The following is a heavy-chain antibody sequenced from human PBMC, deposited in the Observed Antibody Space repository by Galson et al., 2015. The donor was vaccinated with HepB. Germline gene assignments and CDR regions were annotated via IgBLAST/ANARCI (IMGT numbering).Heavy chain of an antibody. CDR2: IYVAGST. J-gene: IGHJ4*02. D-gene: IGHD6-19*01. Sequence: SLRLSCAVSGFTVSNNYMSWVRQAPGKGLEWVSVIYVAGSTYYADSVKDRFTISIDNSRNTLYLQMNSLRAEDTAVYYCARGTNSGWYGEYWGQGTLVTVSS. CDR3: ARGTNSGWYGEY. CDR1: GFTVSNNY. V-gene: IGHV3-53*01.